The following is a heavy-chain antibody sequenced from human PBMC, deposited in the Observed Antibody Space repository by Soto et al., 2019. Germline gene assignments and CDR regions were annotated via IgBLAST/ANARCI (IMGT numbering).Heavy chain of an antibody. V-gene: IGHV1-46*01. CDR2: INPSGGSP. J-gene: IGHJ4*02. D-gene: IGHD2-15*01. CDR1: GYTFTDYY. CDR3: ASANRAPAY. Sequence: ASVKVSCKASGYTFTDYYMHWVRQAPGQGLEWMGIINPSGGSPSYAQRFQGRITMTGDTSTSTVFLDLSSLRYEDTAVYYCASANRAPAYWGEGTLVTVSS.